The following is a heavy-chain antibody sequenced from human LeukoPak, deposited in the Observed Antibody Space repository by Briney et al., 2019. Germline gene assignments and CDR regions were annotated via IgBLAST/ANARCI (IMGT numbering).Heavy chain of an antibody. CDR3: ARAVGPFDY. D-gene: IGHD2-15*01. Sequence: GRSLTLSCAASGFTFSTYGMHWVRQAPGKGLEWVSVIWNDGSNKYYADSVKGRFTISRDNSRNTLCLQMNSLRVEDTAVYYCARAVGPFDYWGQGTLVTVSS. CDR1: GFTFSTYG. CDR2: IWNDGSNK. J-gene: IGHJ4*02. V-gene: IGHV3-33*01.